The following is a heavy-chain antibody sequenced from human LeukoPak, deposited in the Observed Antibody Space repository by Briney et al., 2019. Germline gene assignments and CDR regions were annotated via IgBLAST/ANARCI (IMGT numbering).Heavy chain of an antibody. Sequence: KASETLSLTCTVSGASISSHYWSWIRQSPGKGLEWIGYVSYSGSTDYNPSLKSRVTLSVDTSKNQNSLRLNSVTAADTAVYYCTRDGGVAVTPLDFDFWGQGTLVTVSS. D-gene: IGHD6-19*01. CDR3: TRDGGVAVTPLDFDF. CDR1: GASISSHY. J-gene: IGHJ4*02. V-gene: IGHV4-59*11. CDR2: VSYSGST.